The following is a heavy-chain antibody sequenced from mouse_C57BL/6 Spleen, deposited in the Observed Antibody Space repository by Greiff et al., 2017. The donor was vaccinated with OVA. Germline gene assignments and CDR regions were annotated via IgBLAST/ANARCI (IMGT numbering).Heavy chain of an antibody. CDR2: IWTGGGT. J-gene: IGHJ1*03. V-gene: IGHV2-9-1*01. CDR3: ARNDYYGSSSHWYFDV. D-gene: IGHD1-1*01. CDR1: GFSLTSYA. Sequence: VQGVESGPGLVAPSQSLSITCTVSGFSLTSYAISWVRQPPGKGLEWLGVIWTGGGTNYNSALKSRLSISKDNSKSQVFLKMNSLQTDDTASYYCARNDYYGSSSHWYFDVWGTGTTVTVSS.